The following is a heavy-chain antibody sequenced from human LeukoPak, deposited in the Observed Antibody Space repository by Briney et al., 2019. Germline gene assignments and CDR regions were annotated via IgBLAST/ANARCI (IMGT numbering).Heavy chain of an antibody. V-gene: IGHV3-74*01. CDR3: ARDLKGPVNDVFDM. J-gene: IGHJ3*02. D-gene: IGHD4-23*01. Sequence: GGSLRLSCAASGFTFSNYAMTWVRQAPGKGLVWVSRINSDGSITTYADSVRGRFTISRDNAKNTLYLQMNSLRAEDTAVYYCARDLKGPVNDVFDMWGQGTMVTVSS. CDR1: GFTFSNYA. CDR2: INSDGSIT.